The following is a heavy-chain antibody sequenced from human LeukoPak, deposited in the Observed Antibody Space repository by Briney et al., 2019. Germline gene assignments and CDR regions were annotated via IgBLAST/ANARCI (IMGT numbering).Heavy chain of an antibody. Sequence: ASVKVSCKASGYTFTSYYIHWVRQAPGQGLEWMGIIYPGGGSTSYAQKFQGRVTITADKSTSTAYMELSSLRSEDTAVYYCARAAGCSGGSCYVPVYWGQGTRVTVSS. J-gene: IGHJ4*02. CDR1: GYTFTSYY. CDR2: IYPGGGST. CDR3: ARAAGCSGGSCYVPVY. D-gene: IGHD2-15*01. V-gene: IGHV1-46*01.